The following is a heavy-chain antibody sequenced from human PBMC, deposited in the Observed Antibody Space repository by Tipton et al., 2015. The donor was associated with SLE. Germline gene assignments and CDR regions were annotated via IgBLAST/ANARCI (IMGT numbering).Heavy chain of an antibody. Sequence: AGLVKPSETLSLTCTVSGGSISSHYWSWIRQPPGKGLEWIGEINHSGSTNYNPSLKSRVTISVDTSKNQFSLKLSSVTAADTAVYYCASEKRAAAGTFDYWGQGTLVTVSS. CDR2: INHSGST. CDR3: ASEKRAAAGTFDY. CDR1: GGSISSHY. J-gene: IGHJ4*02. D-gene: IGHD6-13*01. V-gene: IGHV4-34*01.